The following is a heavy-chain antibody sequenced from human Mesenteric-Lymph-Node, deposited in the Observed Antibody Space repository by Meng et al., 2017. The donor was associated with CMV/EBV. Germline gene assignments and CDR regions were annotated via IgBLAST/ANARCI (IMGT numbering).Heavy chain of an antibody. CDR3: ARGRSIVTFDP. V-gene: IGHV4-34*01. CDR1: GGSFSGYF. J-gene: IGHJ5*02. Sequence: GSLRLSCAVFGGSFSGYFWTWIRQPPGKGLEWIGEITRGGLTNYNPSLKSRLTISVDTSKNQFSLKLTSVTAAATAIYYCARGRSIVTFDPWGQGVLVTVSS. CDR2: ITRGGLT. D-gene: IGHD2-21*01.